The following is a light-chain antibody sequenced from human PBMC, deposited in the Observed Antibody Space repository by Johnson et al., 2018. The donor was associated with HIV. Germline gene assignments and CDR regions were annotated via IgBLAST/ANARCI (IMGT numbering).Light chain of an antibody. CDR1: SSNIGNNY. V-gene: IGLV1-51*02. J-gene: IGLJ1*01. CDR3: GTWDTSLRGLYV. CDR2: EDY. Sequence: QSALTQPPSVSAAPGQKVTISCSGSSSNIGNNYVSWYQQVPGTAPRLLIYEDYKRPSGIPDRFSGSKSGTSATLGITGLQTGDEADYYCGTWDTSLRGLYVFGTGTRVSIL.